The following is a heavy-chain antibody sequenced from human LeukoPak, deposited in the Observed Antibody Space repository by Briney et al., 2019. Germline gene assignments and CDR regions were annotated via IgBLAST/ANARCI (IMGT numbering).Heavy chain of an antibody. J-gene: IGHJ6*02. CDR1: GFTFSDYY. CDR2: ISSSSSYI. CDR3: ARDPTANYGMDV. Sequence: PGGSLRLSCAASGFTFSDYYMSWIRQAPGKGLEWVSSISSSSSYIYYADSVKGRFTISRDNAKNSLYLQMNSLRAEDTAVYYCARDPTANYGMDVWGQGTTVTVSS. V-gene: IGHV3-11*06.